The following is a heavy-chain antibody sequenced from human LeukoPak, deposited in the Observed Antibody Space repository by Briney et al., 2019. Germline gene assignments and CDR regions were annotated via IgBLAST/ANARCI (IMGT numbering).Heavy chain of an antibody. D-gene: IGHD3-10*01. V-gene: IGHV4-39*01. Sequence: KTSETLSLTCAVYGGSFSSYYWGWIRQPPGKGLEWIGSIYYSGSTYYNPSLKSRVTISVDTSKNQFSLKLSSVTAADTAVYYCARKGGPYYYGSGSHTTYAFDIWGQGTMVTVSS. CDR1: GGSFSSYY. CDR3: ARKGGPYYYGSGSHTTYAFDI. CDR2: IYYSGST. J-gene: IGHJ3*02.